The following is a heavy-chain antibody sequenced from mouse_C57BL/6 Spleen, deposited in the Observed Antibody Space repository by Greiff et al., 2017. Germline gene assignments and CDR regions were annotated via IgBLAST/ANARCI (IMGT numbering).Heavy chain of an antibody. J-gene: IGHJ2*01. CDR3: ARRDYSTNYFDY. Sequence: VQLQQSGAELVRPGASVKLSCKASGYTFTDYYINWVKQRPGQGLEWIARIYPGSGNTYYNEKFKGKATLTAEKSSSTAYMQLSSLTSEDSAVYFCARRDYSTNYFDYWGQGTTLTVSS. CDR2: IYPGSGNT. V-gene: IGHV1-76*01. CDR1: GYTFTDYY. D-gene: IGHD2-5*01.